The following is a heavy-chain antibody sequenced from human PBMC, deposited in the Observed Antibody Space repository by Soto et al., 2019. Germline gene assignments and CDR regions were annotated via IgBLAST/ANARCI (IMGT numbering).Heavy chain of an antibody. CDR3: ARDAGGRGNGAFDI. V-gene: IGHV4-59*01. CDR1: GGSTNTYY. D-gene: IGHD3-16*01. Sequence: SETLSLTCTVSGGSTNTYYWSWMRQPPGKGLEWIGYIYYSGSTNSNPSLKSRVTISEDTSKNQLSLKLSSVTAADTAVYYCARDAGGRGNGAFDIWGQGTMVTVSS. J-gene: IGHJ3*02. CDR2: IYYSGST.